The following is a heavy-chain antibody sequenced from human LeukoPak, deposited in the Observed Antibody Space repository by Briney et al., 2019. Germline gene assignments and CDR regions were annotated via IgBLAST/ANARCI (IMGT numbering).Heavy chain of an antibody. D-gene: IGHD1-26*01. CDR3: ARENSGSYRQFDY. J-gene: IGHJ4*02. V-gene: IGHV4-59*12. CDR2: IYNSGST. Sequence: SETLSLTCTVSGGSISSYYWSWIRQPPGKGLEWIGYIYNSGSTNYNPSLKSRVTISVDTSKNQFSLKLSSVTAADTAAYYCARENSGSYRQFDYWGQGTLVTVSS. CDR1: GGSISSYY.